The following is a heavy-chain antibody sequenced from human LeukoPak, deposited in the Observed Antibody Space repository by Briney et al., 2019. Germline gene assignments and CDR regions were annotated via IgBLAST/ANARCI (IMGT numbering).Heavy chain of an antibody. Sequence: GGSLSLSCSVSGFPFSTQCTQWVSQAPGKGLEWVALISFDGRNKYYADSVKGRFTISRDNSKITLYLQMNSLITEDTAVYYCAKPLDVTTPMDGFDYWGQGTLVTVSS. CDR2: ISFDGRNK. CDR3: AKPLDVTTPMDGFDY. CDR1: GFPFSTQC. J-gene: IGHJ4*02. V-gene: IGHV3-30*18. D-gene: IGHD5-18*01.